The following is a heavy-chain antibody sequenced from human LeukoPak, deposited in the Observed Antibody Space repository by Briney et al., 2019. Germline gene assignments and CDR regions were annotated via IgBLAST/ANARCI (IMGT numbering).Heavy chain of an antibody. CDR1: GYTFTSYY. D-gene: IGHD3-22*01. J-gene: IGHJ5*02. CDR3: ARDRAGGTMIVGGFDP. CDR2: INPSGGST. Sequence: GASVKVSCKASGYTFTSYYMHWVRQAPGQGLEWMGIINPSGGSTSYAQMFQGRVTMTRDMSTSTVYMELSSLRSEDTAVYYCARDRAGGTMIVGGFDPWGQGTLVTVSS. V-gene: IGHV1-46*01.